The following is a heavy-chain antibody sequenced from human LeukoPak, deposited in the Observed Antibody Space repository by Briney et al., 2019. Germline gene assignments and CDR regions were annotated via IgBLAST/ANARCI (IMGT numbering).Heavy chain of an antibody. V-gene: IGHV1-2*02. CDR3: ARGFSSSSGIDY. Sequence: ASVKVSCKASGYTFTGYYMHWVRQAPGQGLEWMGWINPNSGGANYAQKFQGRVTMTRDTSISTAYMELSRLRSEDTAVYCCARGFSSSSGIDYWGQGTLVTVSS. CDR1: GYTFTGYY. CDR2: INPNSGGA. J-gene: IGHJ4*02. D-gene: IGHD6-6*01.